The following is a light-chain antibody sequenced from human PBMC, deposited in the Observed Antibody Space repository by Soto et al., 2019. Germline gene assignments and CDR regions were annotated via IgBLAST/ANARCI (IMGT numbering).Light chain of an antibody. Sequence: QSVLTQPPSASGTPGQRVTIFCSGSSSNIGSNTVNWYRQLPGTAPKLLIYNNNQRPSGVPDRFSGSKSGTSASLAISGLQSEDEADYYCAAWDDSLNGYVVFGGGTKLTVL. CDR3: AAWDDSLNGYVV. J-gene: IGLJ2*01. V-gene: IGLV1-44*01. CDR2: NNN. CDR1: SSNIGSNT.